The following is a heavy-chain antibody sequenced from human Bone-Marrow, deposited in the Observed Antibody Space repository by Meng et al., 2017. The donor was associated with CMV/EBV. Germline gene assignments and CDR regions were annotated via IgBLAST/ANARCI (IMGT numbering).Heavy chain of an antibody. CDR1: GFTFSDYY. CDR3: ARDLRRPTYATSYYYYGMDV. CDR2: ISYDGSNK. Sequence: GESLKISCAASGFTFSDYYMSWIRQAPGKGLEWVAVISYDGSNKYYADSVKGRFTISRDNSKNTLYLQMNSLRAEDTAVYYCARDLRRPTYATSYYYYGMDVWGQGTTVTVSS. V-gene: IGHV3-30*03. D-gene: IGHD3-10*01. J-gene: IGHJ6*02.